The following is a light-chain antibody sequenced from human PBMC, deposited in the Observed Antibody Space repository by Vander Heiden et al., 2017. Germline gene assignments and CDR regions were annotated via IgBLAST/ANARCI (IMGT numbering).Light chain of an antibody. CDR1: QSISSY. V-gene: IGKV3-11*01. CDR3: QQRTNWPLT. J-gene: IGKJ4*01. Sequence: EIVLTQSPATLSLSPGERATLSCRASQSISSYLVWYQQKPGQAPKLLIYDASNMPTGIPARFSGSGSGTDFTLTISSLEPEDFAVYYCQQRTNWPLTFGGGTKVEIK. CDR2: DAS.